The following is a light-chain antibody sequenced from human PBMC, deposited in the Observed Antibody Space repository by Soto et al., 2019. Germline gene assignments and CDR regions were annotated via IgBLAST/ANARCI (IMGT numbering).Light chain of an antibody. CDR3: LLYYGGARV. Sequence: QAVLTQEPSLTVSPGGTVTLTCASSTGAVTSGYYPNWFQQKPGQAPRALIYSTSNKDSWTPARFSGSLLGGKAALTLSGVQPEDEAEYYCLLYYGGARVFGGGTQLTV. V-gene: IGLV7-43*01. J-gene: IGLJ3*02. CDR1: TGAVTSGYY. CDR2: STS.